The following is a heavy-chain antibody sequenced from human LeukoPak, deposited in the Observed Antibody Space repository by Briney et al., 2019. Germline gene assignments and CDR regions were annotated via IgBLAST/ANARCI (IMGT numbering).Heavy chain of an antibody. D-gene: IGHD2-2*02. CDR2: IYYSGST. Sequence: SETLSLTCTVTGGSISSGGYYWSWIRQHPWKGLEWIGYIYYSGSTYYNPSLKSRVTISVDTSKNQFSLKLTSLTAADTAVYYCARHLSSTSYPFYYYLDVWGKGTTVTVSS. J-gene: IGHJ6*03. CDR1: GGSISSGGYY. V-gene: IGHV4-31*03. CDR3: ARHLSSTSYPFYYYLDV.